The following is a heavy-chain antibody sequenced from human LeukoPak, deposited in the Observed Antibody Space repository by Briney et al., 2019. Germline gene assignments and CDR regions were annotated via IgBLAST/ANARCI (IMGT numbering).Heavy chain of an antibody. CDR2: INHSGST. D-gene: IGHD6-13*01. V-gene: IGHV4-34*01. Sequence: PSETLSLTCAVYGGSFSGYYRSWIRQPPGKGLQWIGEINHSGSTNYNPSLKSRITISVDTSKNQFSLKLSSVTAADTAVYYCARGQVKQQLLPRTGSRDYYYYMDVWGKGTTVTVSS. J-gene: IGHJ6*03. CDR3: ARGQVKQQLLPRTGSRDYYYYMDV. CDR1: GGSFSGYY.